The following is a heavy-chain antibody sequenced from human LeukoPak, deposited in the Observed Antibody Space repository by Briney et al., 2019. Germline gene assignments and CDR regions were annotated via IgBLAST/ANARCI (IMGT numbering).Heavy chain of an antibody. CDR2: FRWNSGSI. Sequence: PGRSLRLSCAASGFTFDDYAMHKVRPSAAKGLEWVSVFRWNSGSIGYADSVKGRLTISRDNAKNSLYLQMNSLRAEDTALYYCAKGMPGSSSFDYWGQGTLVTVSS. CDR1: GFTFDDYA. CDR3: AKGMPGSSSFDY. V-gene: IGHV3-9*01. J-gene: IGHJ4*02. D-gene: IGHD3-10*01.